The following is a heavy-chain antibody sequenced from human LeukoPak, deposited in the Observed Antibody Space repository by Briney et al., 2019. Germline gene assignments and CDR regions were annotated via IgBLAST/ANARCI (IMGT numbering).Heavy chain of an antibody. V-gene: IGHV4-39*07. D-gene: IGHD3-22*01. Sequence: SETLSLTCTVSGGSISSSSYYWGWIRQPPGKGLEWIGEINHSGSTNYNPSLKSRVTISVDTSKNQFSLKLTSVTAADTAVYYCATLGEYYDSSGYYCNWGQGTLVTVPS. CDR1: GGSISSSSYY. CDR3: ATLGEYYDSSGYYCN. CDR2: INHSGST. J-gene: IGHJ4*02.